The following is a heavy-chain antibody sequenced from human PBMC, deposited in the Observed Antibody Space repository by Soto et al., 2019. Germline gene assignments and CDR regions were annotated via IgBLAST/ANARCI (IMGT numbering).Heavy chain of an antibody. CDR1: GFTFSSYA. CDR2: ISGSGGST. V-gene: IGHV3-23*01. CDR3: ARRSSGWYFDY. J-gene: IGHJ4*02. Sequence: EVQLLESGGGLVQPGGSLRLSCAASGFTFSSYAMSWVRQAPGKGLEWVSAISGSGGSTYYADSVKGRFTISRDNSKNRLYMQMNSLRAEDTAVYYCARRSSGWYFDYWGQGTLVTVSS. D-gene: IGHD6-19*01.